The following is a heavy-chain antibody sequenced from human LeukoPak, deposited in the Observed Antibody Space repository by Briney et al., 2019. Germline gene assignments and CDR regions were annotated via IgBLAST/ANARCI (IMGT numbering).Heavy chain of an antibody. CDR1: GGSISSYY. Sequence: TSETLSLTCTVSGGSISSYYWSWIRQPPGKGLDWIGYIYNSGGTKYNPSLKSRLTISVDTSKNQFSLNLSSVTAADTAVYYCARASVLLSADYWGQGTLVTVSS. CDR3: ARASVLLSADY. D-gene: IGHD3-16*01. J-gene: IGHJ4*02. CDR2: IYNSGGT. V-gene: IGHV4-59*01.